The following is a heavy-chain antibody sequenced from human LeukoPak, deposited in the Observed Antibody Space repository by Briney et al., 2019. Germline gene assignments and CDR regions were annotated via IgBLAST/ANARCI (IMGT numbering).Heavy chain of an antibody. J-gene: IGHJ4*02. CDR3: GRAFPPLRTAAAGDY. D-gene: IGHD6-13*01. Sequence: KPGGSLRLSCTASGFTFSDCDMNWFRQAPGKGLEWVSSISYRTSHIYYADSVKGRFTISRDNAKNSLYLQMGSLRAEDTAVYFCGRAFPPLRTAAAGDYWGQGTLVTVSS. CDR1: GFTFSDCD. V-gene: IGHV3-21*01. CDR2: ISYRTSHI.